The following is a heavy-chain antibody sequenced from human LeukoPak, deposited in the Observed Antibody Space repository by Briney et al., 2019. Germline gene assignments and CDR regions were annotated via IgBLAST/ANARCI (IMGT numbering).Heavy chain of an antibody. V-gene: IGHV3-23*01. CDR1: GFTFSSYA. CDR2: ISGSGGST. J-gene: IGHJ4*02. Sequence: PGGSLRLSCAASGFTFSSYAMSWVRQAPGKGLEWVSAISGSGGSTYYADSVKGRFTISRDNSKNTLYLQMNSPRAEDTAVYYCAKQRNGYCSSTSCYANYFDCWGQGTLVTVSS. CDR3: AKQRNGYCSSTSCYANYFDC. D-gene: IGHD2-2*03.